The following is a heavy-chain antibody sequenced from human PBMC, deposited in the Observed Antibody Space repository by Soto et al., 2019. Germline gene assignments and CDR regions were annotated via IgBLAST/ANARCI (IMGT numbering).Heavy chain of an antibody. CDR1: GGSFSGYY. D-gene: IGHD3-16*01. CDR3: ARGLGFGGFVTMYDS. V-gene: IGHV4-34*01. CDR2: INHSGTT. Sequence: QVQLQQWGAGLLKPSETLSLTCAVYGGSFSGYYWSWIRQPPGKGLEWIGEINHSGTTYYNPSLKSRVTISVDTSKNQVSLNLNSVTAADTAVYYCARGLGFGGFVTMYDSWGQGTPVTVSS. J-gene: IGHJ4*02.